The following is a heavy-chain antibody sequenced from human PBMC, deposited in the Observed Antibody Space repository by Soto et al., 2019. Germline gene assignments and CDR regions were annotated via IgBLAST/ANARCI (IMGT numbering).Heavy chain of an antibody. J-gene: IGHJ6*02. CDR3: ARDGVFAVEWFSRGHYYYGMDV. V-gene: IGHV4-34*01. CDR1: GGSFSGYY. D-gene: IGHD3-3*01. CDR2: INHSGST. Sequence: QVQLQQWGAGLLKPSETLSLTCAVYGGSFSGYYWSWIRQPPGKGLEWIGEINHSGSTNYNPSLKSRVTISVDTSQNQFSLKLSSVTAADTALYYCARDGVFAVEWFSRGHYYYGMDVWGQGTTVTVSS.